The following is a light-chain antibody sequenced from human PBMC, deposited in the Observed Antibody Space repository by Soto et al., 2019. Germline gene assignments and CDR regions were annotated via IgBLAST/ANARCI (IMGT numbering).Light chain of an antibody. Sequence: DIVMTQSPDSLALSLGERATISCKSSQSLLDRSTNKNFLAWYQQKPGQPPKLLFFWASTRESEVPDRFSGSGSGTDFTLAISSLQAEDVAVYYCQQYYSIPYSFGPGTKVDIK. CDR3: QQYYSIPYS. CDR1: QSLLDRSTNKNF. CDR2: WAS. J-gene: IGKJ3*01. V-gene: IGKV4-1*01.